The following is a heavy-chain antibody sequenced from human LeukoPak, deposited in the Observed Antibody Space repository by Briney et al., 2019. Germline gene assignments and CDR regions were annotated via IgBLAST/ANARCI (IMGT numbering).Heavy chain of an antibody. Sequence: GGSLRLSCAASGFTFSSYWMSWVRQPPGKGLEWVANIKQDGSERYYVDSVKGRFTISRDNAKKSVYLQMNSLRGEDTAVYYYATDGGPSDDCGKGTLVTVSS. CDR1: GFTFSSYW. CDR3: ATDGGPSDD. D-gene: IGHD3-3*01. V-gene: IGHV3-7*01. CDR2: IKQDGSER. J-gene: IGHJ4*02.